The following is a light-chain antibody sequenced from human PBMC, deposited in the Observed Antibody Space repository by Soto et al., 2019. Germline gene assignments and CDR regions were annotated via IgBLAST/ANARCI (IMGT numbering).Light chain of an antibody. J-gene: IGLJ1*01. CDR3: SSFTAVASLFV. Sequence: QSVLTQPASVSGSPGQSITISCTGTSSDIGRYNFVSWYQQHPGKAPKLLVYEVTNRPSGVSNRFSGSKSGNTASLTIFGRRAADEADYYCSSFTAVASLFVFGTGTKLTVL. V-gene: IGLV2-14*01. CDR2: EVT. CDR1: SSDIGRYNF.